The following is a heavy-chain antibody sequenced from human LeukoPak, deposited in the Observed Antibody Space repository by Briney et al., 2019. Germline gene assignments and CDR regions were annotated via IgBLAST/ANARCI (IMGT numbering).Heavy chain of an antibody. CDR3: ARWVIDYYDSSGPGYFDL. J-gene: IGHJ2*01. V-gene: IGHV3-21*01. Sequence: PGGSLRLSCAASGFTFSSYSMNWVRQAPGKGLEGVSSISSSSSYIYYADSVKGRFTISRDNSKNTLYLQMNSLRAEDTAVYYCARWVIDYYDSSGPGYFDLWGRGTLVTVSS. D-gene: IGHD3-22*01. CDR2: ISSSSSYI. CDR1: GFTFSSYS.